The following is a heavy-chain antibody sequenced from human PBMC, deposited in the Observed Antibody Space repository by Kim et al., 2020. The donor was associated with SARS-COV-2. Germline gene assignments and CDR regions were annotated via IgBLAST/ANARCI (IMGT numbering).Heavy chain of an antibody. J-gene: IGHJ6*02. D-gene: IGHD1-1*01. V-gene: IGHV1-2*02. CDR1: GYIFASQN. CDR2: INPNNGDT. CDR3: ARKGTRATRPAWVDV. Sequence: ASVKVSCKASGYIFASQNIHWVRQAPGQGLEWMGWINPNNGDTNSAQKFQGRVTMTRDTSISTAYMELSSLRSDDTAVYYCARKGTRATRPAWVDVWGQGTTVTVSS.